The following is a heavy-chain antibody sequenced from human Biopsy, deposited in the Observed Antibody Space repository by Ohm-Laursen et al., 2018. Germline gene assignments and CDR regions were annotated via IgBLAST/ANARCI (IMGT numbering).Heavy chain of an antibody. CDR3: ARSRGWYDY. CDR2: IIGSGDKT. D-gene: IGHD6-19*01. CDR1: GFNFSTYG. Sequence: LSLTCAASGFNFSTYGMVWVRQAPGSGLEWVSAIIGSGDKTYYADSVEGRFTISRDNSENTLLLQLNSVRAEDTAIYYCARSRGWYDYWGQGTLVTVSS. J-gene: IGHJ4*02. V-gene: IGHV3-23*01.